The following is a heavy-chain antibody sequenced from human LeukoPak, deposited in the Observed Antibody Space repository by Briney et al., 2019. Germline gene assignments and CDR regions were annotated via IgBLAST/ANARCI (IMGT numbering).Heavy chain of an antibody. Sequence: GGSLRLSCAASGYTFSGSAMHWVRQASGKGLEWVGRLRSKTNNYATAYAASVKGRFTISRDDSKNTAYLQMNSLKIEDTAVYYCTTDSPLYSGNYYEVPWGQGTLVTVSS. V-gene: IGHV3-73*01. J-gene: IGHJ5*02. D-gene: IGHD1-26*01. CDR2: LRSKTNNYAT. CDR3: TTDSPLYSGNYYEVP. CDR1: GYTFSGSA.